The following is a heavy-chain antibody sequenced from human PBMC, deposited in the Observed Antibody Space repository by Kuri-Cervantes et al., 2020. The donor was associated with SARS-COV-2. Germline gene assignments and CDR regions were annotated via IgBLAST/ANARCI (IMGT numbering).Heavy chain of an antibody. CDR1: GYTFSDYY. D-gene: IGHD3-10*01. CDR2: INPNSGGT. CDR3: ARGMVRGLIQSYYYGMDV. J-gene: IGHJ6*02. Sequence: ASVKVSCKASGYTFSDYYMYWVRQAPGQGLEWRGWINPNSGGTNYAQKFQGWVTMTRDTSSTGYMELCRLRSDDTAVYYCARGMVRGLIQSYYYGMDVWGQGTTVTVSS. V-gene: IGHV1-2*04.